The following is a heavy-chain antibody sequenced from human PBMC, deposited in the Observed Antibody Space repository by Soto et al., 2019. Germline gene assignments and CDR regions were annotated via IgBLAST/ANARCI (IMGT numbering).Heavy chain of an antibody. CDR3: ARGNTGYGNFDY. Sequence: EVQLVESGGGLVQPGGSLRLSCAASGFAVSSYWVHWVRQAPGKGLVWVSRISPSGSSTYYADSVRGRLTISKDTAKNTLYLQINSLGAEDTAVYYCARGNTGYGNFDYWGRGTLVTVSS. J-gene: IGHJ4*02. CDR1: GFAVSSYW. D-gene: IGHD5-12*01. CDR2: ISPSGSST. V-gene: IGHV3-74*01.